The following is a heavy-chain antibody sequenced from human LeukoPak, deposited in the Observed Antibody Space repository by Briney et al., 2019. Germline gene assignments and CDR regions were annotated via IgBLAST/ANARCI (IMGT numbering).Heavy chain of an antibody. CDR3: ARDRYYYDSSGYDPYFDY. CDR2: IYTSGST. V-gene: IGHV4-61*02. D-gene: IGHD3-22*01. Sequence: PSQTLSLTCTVSGGSISSSSHYWSWIRQPAGKGLEWIGRIYTSGSTNYNPSLKSRVTMSVDTSKNQFSLKLSSVTAADTAVYYCARDRYYYDSSGYDPYFDYWGQGILVTVSS. CDR1: GGSISSSSHY. J-gene: IGHJ4*02.